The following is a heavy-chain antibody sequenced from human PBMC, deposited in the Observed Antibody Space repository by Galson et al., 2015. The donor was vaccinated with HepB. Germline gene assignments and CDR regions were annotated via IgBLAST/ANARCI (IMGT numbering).Heavy chain of an antibody. V-gene: IGHV3-49*04. J-gene: IGHJ4*02. Sequence: SLRLSCAASGFTFGDYAMSWVRQAPGKGLEWVGFIRSNGYGGTTLYAASVQGRFTISRDDSKSIAYQQMNSQKTEDTDVYYCTRAPISANTPHIDNCGQGTLFTVSP. CDR2: IRSNGYGGTT. CDR1: GFTFGDYA. D-gene: IGHD5-18*01. CDR3: TRAPISANTPHIDN.